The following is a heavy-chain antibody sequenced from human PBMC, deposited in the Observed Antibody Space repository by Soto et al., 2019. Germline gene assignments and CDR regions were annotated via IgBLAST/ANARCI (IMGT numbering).Heavy chain of an antibody. CDR3: ASIAVAGRGN. J-gene: IGHJ4*02. D-gene: IGHD6-19*01. CDR2: IGPDRGDT. CDR1: GYTFTGHY. Sequence: QVQLVQSGAEVKKPGASVKVSCKASGYTFTGHYIHWVRHVPGQGREWMGEIGPDRGDTKYAQKFQGRVTMTRDTSISTAYMELSRLRSDDTAVYYCASIAVAGRGNWGQGTLVTVSS. V-gene: IGHV1-2*02.